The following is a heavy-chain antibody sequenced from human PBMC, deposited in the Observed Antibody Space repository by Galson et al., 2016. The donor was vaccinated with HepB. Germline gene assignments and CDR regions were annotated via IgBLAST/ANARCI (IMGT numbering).Heavy chain of an antibody. CDR1: GFSLGNYW. V-gene: IGHV3-7*04. CDR3: TREFDL. Sequence: SLRLSCAASGFSLGNYWMNWARQAPGKGLEWLANIKKDGSEINYVDSVKGRFTISRDNAKSSLFLQMNTLRVEDTAVHYCTREFDLWGRGTQVTVSS. CDR2: IKKDGSEI. J-gene: IGHJ2*01.